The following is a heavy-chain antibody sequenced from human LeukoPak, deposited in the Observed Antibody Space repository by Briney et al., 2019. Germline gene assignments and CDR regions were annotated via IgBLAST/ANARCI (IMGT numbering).Heavy chain of an antibody. Sequence: GGSLRLSCAASGFTFSSYWMHGVRQAPGKGLVWVSRINSDGSSTTYADSVRGRFTISRDNAKNTLYLQMNSLRAEDTAVYYCSRIPITSTTSLDYWGQGTLVTVSS. CDR3: SRIPITSTTSLDY. CDR2: INSDGSST. V-gene: IGHV3-74*01. CDR1: GFTFSSYW. D-gene: IGHD1-20*01. J-gene: IGHJ4*02.